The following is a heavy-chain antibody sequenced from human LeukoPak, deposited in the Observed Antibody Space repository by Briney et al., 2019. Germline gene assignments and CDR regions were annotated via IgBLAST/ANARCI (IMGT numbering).Heavy chain of an antibody. CDR1: GYSISSGYY. D-gene: IGHD3-3*01. CDR3: ARFSYDFWSGYLYYFDY. J-gene: IGHJ4*02. V-gene: IGHV4-38-2*02. CDR2: IYHSGST. Sequence: SETLSLTCTVSGYSISSGYYWGWIRQPLGKGLEWIGSIYHSGSTYYNPSLKSRVTISVDTSKNQFSLKLSSVTAADTAVYYCARFSYDFWSGYLYYFDYWGQGTLVTVSS.